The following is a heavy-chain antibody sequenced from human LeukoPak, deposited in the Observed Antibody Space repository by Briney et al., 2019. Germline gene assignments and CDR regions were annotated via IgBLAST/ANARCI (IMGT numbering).Heavy chain of an antibody. CDR3: ARASGEGGSSPVYYYYSMDF. V-gene: IGHV3-11*01. D-gene: IGHD1-26*01. J-gene: IGHJ6*03. CDR1: GFSFSDYY. CDR2: ISGSGTTI. Sequence: GGSLRLSCLAYGFSFSDYYMTWIRQAPGKGLDWVSYISGSGTTIYYADSVKGRFTVSRDNTKNSLYLQMNTLRAEDAAVYYCARASGEGGSSPVYYYYSMDFWGKGTTVTVSS.